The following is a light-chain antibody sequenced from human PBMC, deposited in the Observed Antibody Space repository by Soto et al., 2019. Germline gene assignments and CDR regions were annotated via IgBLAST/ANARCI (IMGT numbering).Light chain of an antibody. CDR1: SSDVGGYNY. Sequence: QSAPTQPRSVSGSPGQSVTISCTGTSSDVGGYNYVSWYQQHPGKAPKLVIYDVSKRPSGVPDRFSGSKSGNTASLTISGLQAEDEADYYCCSYAGTSLWVFGGGTKLTVL. CDR3: CSYAGTSLWV. V-gene: IGLV2-11*01. CDR2: DVS. J-gene: IGLJ3*02.